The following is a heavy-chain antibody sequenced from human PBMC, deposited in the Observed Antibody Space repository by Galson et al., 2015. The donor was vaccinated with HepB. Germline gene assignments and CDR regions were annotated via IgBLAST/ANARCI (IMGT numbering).Heavy chain of an antibody. Sequence: SLRLSCAASGFTFSSYSMNWVRQAPGKGLEWVSSISSSSSYIYYADSVKGRFTISRDNAKNSLYLQMNSLRAEDTAVYYCARDRSGVNRIAAAGTPFDYWGQGTLVTVSS. CDR2: ISSSSSYI. CDR3: ARDRSGVNRIAAAGTPFDY. D-gene: IGHD6-13*01. V-gene: IGHV3-21*01. CDR1: GFTFSSYS. J-gene: IGHJ4*02.